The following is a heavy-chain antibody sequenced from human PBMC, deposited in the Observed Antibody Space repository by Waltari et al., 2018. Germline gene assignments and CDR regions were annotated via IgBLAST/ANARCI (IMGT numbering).Heavy chain of an antibody. CDR2: IYYSGRT. J-gene: IGHJ5*02. CDR3: ARGEDIVVVVAGGPEPGDDNWFDP. CDR1: GGSIRSSSYY. V-gene: IGHV4-39*01. Sequence: QLQLQESGPGLVKPSETLSLTCTVSGGSIRSSSYYWGWIRQPPGQGREWIGSIYYSGRTYYNPSLKSRVTISVDTSKNQFSLKLSSVTAADTAVYYCARGEDIVVVVAGGPEPGDDNWFDPWGQGTLVTVSS. D-gene: IGHD2-15*01.